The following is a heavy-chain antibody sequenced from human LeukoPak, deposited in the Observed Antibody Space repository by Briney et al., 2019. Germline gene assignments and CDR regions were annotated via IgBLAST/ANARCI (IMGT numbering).Heavy chain of an antibody. CDR3: ARIMTTMHTQDF. D-gene: IGHD3-16*01. Sequence: PGGSLRLSCTTSGFTFSSYEINWVRQAPGRGLEWVSYISSSGNTIYYADSVKGRFTVSRDNGKKSLYLQMNSLRAEDTALYYCARIMTTMHTQDFWRQGTLVTVSS. V-gene: IGHV3-48*03. CDR1: GFTFSSYE. J-gene: IGHJ4*02. CDR2: ISSSGNTI.